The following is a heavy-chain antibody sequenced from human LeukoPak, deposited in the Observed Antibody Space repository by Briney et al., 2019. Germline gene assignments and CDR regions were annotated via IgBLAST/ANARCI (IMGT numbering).Heavy chain of an antibody. CDR1: VYTFTSYA. D-gene: IGHD2-2*01. CDR3: ARDRCSSTSCYWFDP. J-gene: IGHJ5*02. CDR2: INAGNGNT. Sequence: ASVKVSCKASVYTFTSYAMHWVRQAPGQRLEWMGWINAGNGNTKYSQKFQGRVTITRDTSASTAYMELSSLRSEDTAVYYCARDRCSSTSCYWFDPWGQGTLVTVSS. V-gene: IGHV1-3*01.